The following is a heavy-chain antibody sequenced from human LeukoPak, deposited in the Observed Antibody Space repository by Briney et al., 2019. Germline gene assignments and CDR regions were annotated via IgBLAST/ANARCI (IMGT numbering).Heavy chain of an antibody. CDR2: INPNSGGT. J-gene: IGHJ4*02. D-gene: IGHD4-17*01. Sequence: ASVKVPCKASGYTFNNYYIHWVRQAPGQGLEWMGWINPNSGGTSYAQKFQGRVTMTRDTSITTAYMELSRLRSDDTAIYYCASHYGDRRVYWGQGSLVTVSS. V-gene: IGHV1-2*02. CDR3: ASHYGDRRVY. CDR1: GYTFNNYY.